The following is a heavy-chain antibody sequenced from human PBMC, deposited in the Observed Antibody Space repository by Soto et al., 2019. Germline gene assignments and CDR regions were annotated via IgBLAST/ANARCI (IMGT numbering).Heavy chain of an antibody. J-gene: IGHJ4*02. D-gene: IGHD6-13*01. V-gene: IGHV3-73*01. Sequence: GALRLSCAASGFTFSGSAMHWVRQASGKGLEWVGRIRSKANSYATAYAASVKGRFTISRDDSKNTAYLQMNSLKTEDTAVYYCTRPGQQLDYWGQGTLVTVSS. CDR2: IRSKANSYAT. CDR3: TRPGQQLDY. CDR1: GFTFSGSA.